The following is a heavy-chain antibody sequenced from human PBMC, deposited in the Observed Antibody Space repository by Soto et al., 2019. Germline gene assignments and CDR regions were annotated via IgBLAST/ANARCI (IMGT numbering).Heavy chain of an antibody. CDR1: GFTFDDNA. CDR3: VSCPFAHFDR. J-gene: IGHJ4*02. Sequence: GGSLRLSCAVSGFTFDDNALHCVRQAPEKGLEWFSGINWKSDIGYADSVKGRFTISRENARNTLDLQTNSQRAADTALYSLVSCPFAHFDRWAQEPPVTAPS. V-gene: IGHV3-9*01. CDR2: INWKSDI. D-gene: IGHD2-8*01.